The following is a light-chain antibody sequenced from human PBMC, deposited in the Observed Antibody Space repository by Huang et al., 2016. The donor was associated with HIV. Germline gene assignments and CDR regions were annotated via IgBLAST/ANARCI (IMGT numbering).Light chain of an antibody. Sequence: EVVLTQSPATLSLSLGQRATLSCRASQGVGTYLAWYQQKPGQPPRLLIYDAPDRATGIPARFSGSGSGTDFTLTISTLEPEDFALYYCQQRGSWPRTFGQGTKLEIK. CDR1: QGVGTY. J-gene: IGKJ2*01. CDR3: QQRGSWPRT. CDR2: DAP. V-gene: IGKV3-11*01.